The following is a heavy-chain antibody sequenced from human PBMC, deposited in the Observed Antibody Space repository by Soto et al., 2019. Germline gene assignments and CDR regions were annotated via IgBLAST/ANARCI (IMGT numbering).Heavy chain of an antibody. CDR1: GGSISSSNW. Sequence: SETLSLTCAVSGGSISSSNWWSWVRQPPGKGLEWIGEIYHSGSTNYNPSLKSRATISVDKSKNQFSLKLSSVTAADTAVYYCARVLEVSSYYYGMDVWGQGTTVTVSS. CDR3: ARVLEVSSYYYGMDV. CDR2: IYHSGST. J-gene: IGHJ6*02. V-gene: IGHV4-4*02.